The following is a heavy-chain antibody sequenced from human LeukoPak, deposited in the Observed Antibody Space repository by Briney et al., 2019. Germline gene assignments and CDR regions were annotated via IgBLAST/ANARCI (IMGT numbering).Heavy chain of an antibody. J-gene: IGHJ4*02. CDR1: GFTFSSYS. Sequence: PGGSLRLSCAASGFTFSSYSMNWVRQAPGKGLEWVSSISSSSSYIYYADSVKGRFTISRDNAKNSLYLQMNSLRAEDTAVYYCARDGEDDILTGYYEWGQGTLVTVSS. CDR2: ISSSSSYI. D-gene: IGHD3-9*01. V-gene: IGHV3-21*01. CDR3: ARDGEDDILTGYYE.